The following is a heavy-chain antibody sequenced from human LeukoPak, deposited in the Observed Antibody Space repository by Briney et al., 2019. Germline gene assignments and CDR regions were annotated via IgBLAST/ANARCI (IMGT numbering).Heavy chain of an antibody. D-gene: IGHD1-1*01. J-gene: IGHJ4*02. CDR2: IYYSGST. V-gene: IGHV4-59*08. CDR1: GASITPYF. CDR3: ARHGKHPYHFDY. Sequence: SETLSLTCTVSGASITPYFWSWIRQPPGKGLEYIGYIYYSGSTNCNPSLKSRVTISVDTSKSQFSLKLSSVTAADTAVYYCARHGKHPYHFDYWGQGTPVTVSS.